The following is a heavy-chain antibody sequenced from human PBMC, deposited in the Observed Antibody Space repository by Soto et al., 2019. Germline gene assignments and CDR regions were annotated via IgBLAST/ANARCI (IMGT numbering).Heavy chain of an antibody. D-gene: IGHD2-2*01. CDR3: ARGMGVVVVPAALEQYYYYYYGMDV. CDR1: GFTFSSYS. V-gene: IGHV3-21*01. CDR2: ISSSSSYI. J-gene: IGHJ6*02. Sequence: GGSLRLSCAASGFTFSSYSMNWVRQAPGKGLEWVSSISSSSSYIYYADSVKGRFTISRDNAKNSLYLQMNSLRAEDTAVYYCARGMGVVVVPAALEQYYYYYYGMDVWGQGTTVTVSS.